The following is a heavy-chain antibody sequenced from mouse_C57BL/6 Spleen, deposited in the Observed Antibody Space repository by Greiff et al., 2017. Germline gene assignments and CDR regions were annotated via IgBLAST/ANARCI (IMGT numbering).Heavy chain of an antibody. CDR1: GFTFSSYG. D-gene: IGHD2-1*01. CDR3: ARHDDYVNVFAY. Sequence: VLLVESGGDLVNPGGSLKLSCAASGFTFSSYGMSWVRQTPDKRLEWVATISSGGSYTEYPDSVKGRFTISRDNAKNTLYLQMSSLKSEDTAMYYCARHDDYVNVFAYWGQGTLVTVSA. J-gene: IGHJ3*01. V-gene: IGHV5-6*01. CDR2: ISSGGSYT.